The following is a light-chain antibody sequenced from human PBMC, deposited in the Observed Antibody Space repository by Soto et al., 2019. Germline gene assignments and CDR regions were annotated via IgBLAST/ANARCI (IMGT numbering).Light chain of an antibody. V-gene: IGKV1-5*01. CDR2: DAS. Sequence: DIQMTQSPSSLSASVGDRVTVTCRASQRISNSLNWYQQKPGQAPKLLIYDASNVQSGVPPRFSGSGSGTEFTLTISSLQPDDFATYYCQQYESYWTFGQGTKVELK. CDR3: QQYESYWT. J-gene: IGKJ1*01. CDR1: QRISNS.